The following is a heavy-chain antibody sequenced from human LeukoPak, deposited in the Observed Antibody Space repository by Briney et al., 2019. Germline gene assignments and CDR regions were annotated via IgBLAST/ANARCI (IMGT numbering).Heavy chain of an antibody. J-gene: IGHJ4*02. CDR2: ISGSGGST. Sequence: GGSLRLSCAASGFTFSSYAMSWVRQAPGKGLEWVSAISGSGGSTYYADSVKGRFTISRDNAKNSLYLQMNSLRAEDTAVYYCARGETPEDYYGSGSYDYWGQGTLVTVSS. CDR3: ARGETPEDYYGSGSYDY. CDR1: GFTFSSYA. D-gene: IGHD3-10*01. V-gene: IGHV3-23*01.